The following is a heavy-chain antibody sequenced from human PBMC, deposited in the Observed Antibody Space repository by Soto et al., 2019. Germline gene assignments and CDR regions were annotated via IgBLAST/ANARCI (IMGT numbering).Heavy chain of an antibody. J-gene: IGHJ4*02. Sequence: ASVKVSCKASGYTFTSYGISWVRQAPGQGLEWMGWISAYNGNTNYAQKLQGRVTMTTDTSTSTAYMELRSLRSDDTAVYYCARDAYYYDSSGYPLDYWGQGTLVTVSS. V-gene: IGHV1-18*01. CDR1: GYTFTSYG. CDR2: ISAYNGNT. CDR3: ARDAYYYDSSGYPLDY. D-gene: IGHD3-22*01.